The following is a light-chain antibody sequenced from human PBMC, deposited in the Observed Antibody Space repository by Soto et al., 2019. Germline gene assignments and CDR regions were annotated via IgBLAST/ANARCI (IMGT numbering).Light chain of an antibody. J-gene: IGKJ1*01. CDR1: QSVIINY. Sequence: VLTQSPGILSLYPGERATLSCRGSQSVIINYLAWYQQQPGQAPKLIISGAYSRASGIPARFSGSGSGTDFTCIINRLDSEEYTVYYCQRYGTSPWRFGEGTKFEIK. CDR2: GAY. V-gene: IGKV3-20*01. CDR3: QRYGTSPWR.